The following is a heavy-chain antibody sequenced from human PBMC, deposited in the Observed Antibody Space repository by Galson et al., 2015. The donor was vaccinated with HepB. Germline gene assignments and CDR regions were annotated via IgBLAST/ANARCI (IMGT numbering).Heavy chain of an antibody. V-gene: IGHV3-9*01. CDR2: ISWNSGSI. D-gene: IGHD2-15*01. CDR3: AKDHCSGGSCYYFDY. Sequence: SLRLSCAASGFTFDDYAMHWVRQAPGKGLEWVSGISWNSGSIGYADSVKGRFTISRDSAKNSLYLQMNSLRAEDTALYYCAKDHCSGGSCYYFDYWGQGTLVTVSS. J-gene: IGHJ4*02. CDR1: GFTFDDYA.